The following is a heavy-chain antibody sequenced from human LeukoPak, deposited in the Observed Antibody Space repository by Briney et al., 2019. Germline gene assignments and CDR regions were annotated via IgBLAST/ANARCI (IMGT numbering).Heavy chain of an antibody. CDR3: AKDPHLGELSLGFDP. Sequence: GGSLRLSCAASGFTFSSYAMSWVRQAPGKGLEWLSAISGSGGSTYYADSVKGRFTISRDNSKNTLYLQMNSLRAEDTAVYYCAKDPHLGELSLGFDPWGQGTLVTVS. V-gene: IGHV3-23*01. J-gene: IGHJ5*02. CDR2: ISGSGGST. CDR1: GFTFSSYA. D-gene: IGHD3-16*02.